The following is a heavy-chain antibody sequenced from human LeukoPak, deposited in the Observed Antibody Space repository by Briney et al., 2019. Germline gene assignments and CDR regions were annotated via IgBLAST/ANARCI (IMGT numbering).Heavy chain of an antibody. D-gene: IGHD5-18*01. CDR2: ISYTGST. V-gene: IGHV4-59*11. CDR3: ARVKRGYSFGDGYYYYMDV. J-gene: IGHJ6*03. CDR1: GGSISSRY. Sequence: PSETLSLTCTVSGGSISSRYWSWIRQPPGEGLEWIGYISYTGSTNYNPSLKSRVTISIDTSKKQFSLKLSSVTAADTAVYYCARVKRGYSFGDGYYYYMDVWGKGTTVTVSS.